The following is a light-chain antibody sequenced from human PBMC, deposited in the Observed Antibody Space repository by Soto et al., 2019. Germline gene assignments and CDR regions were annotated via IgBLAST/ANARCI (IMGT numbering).Light chain of an antibody. V-gene: IGLV2-14*01. CDR2: DVS. J-gene: IGLJ2*01. CDR1: SSDVGGYNY. Sequence: QSALTQPASVSGSPGQSITISCPGTSSDVGGYNYVSWYQQHPGKAPKLMIYDVSDRPSGVSSRFSGSKSGNTASLTISGLQAEDEADYYCSLYTSRSTLVFGGGTKVTVL. CDR3: SLYTSRSTLV.